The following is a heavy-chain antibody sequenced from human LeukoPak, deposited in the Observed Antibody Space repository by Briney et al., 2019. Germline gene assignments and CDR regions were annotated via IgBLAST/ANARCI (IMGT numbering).Heavy chain of an antibody. V-gene: IGHV4-31*03. Sequence: PSETLSLTCTVSGGSISSGGYSWSWIRQHPGKGLEWIGYIYYSGSTYYNPSLKSRVTISVDTSKNQFSLKLSSVTAADTAVYYCARYYYVSSGYYWGHYFDYWGQGTLVTVSS. CDR3: ARYYYVSSGYYWGHYFDY. CDR2: IYYSGST. D-gene: IGHD3-22*01. J-gene: IGHJ4*02. CDR1: GGSISSGGYS.